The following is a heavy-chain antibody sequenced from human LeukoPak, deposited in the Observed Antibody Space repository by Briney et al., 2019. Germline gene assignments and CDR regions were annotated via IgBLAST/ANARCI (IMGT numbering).Heavy chain of an antibody. CDR2: IYYSGST. V-gene: IGHV4-39*01. Sequence: SETLSLTYTVGGGSINSSSHYWGWIRQPPGKGLEWIGSIYYSGSTYYNPSLKSRVTISVDTSTNQFSLKLNSVTAADTAVDCCVGQNITTSDYWGQGTLVTVPS. J-gene: IGHJ4*02. CDR3: VGQNITTSDY. CDR1: GGSINSSSHY. D-gene: IGHD2/OR15-2a*01.